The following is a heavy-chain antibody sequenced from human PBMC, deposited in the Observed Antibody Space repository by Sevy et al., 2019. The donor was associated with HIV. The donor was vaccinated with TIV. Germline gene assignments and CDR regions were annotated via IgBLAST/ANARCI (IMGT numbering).Heavy chain of an antibody. J-gene: IGHJ3*02. Sequence: GGSLRLSCAASGFTFSSYAMHWVRQAPGKGLEWVAVISYDGSNKYYADSVKGRFTISRDNSKNTLYLQMNSLRAEDTALYSCAKVLNSQINTDDTFDIWGLGTMVTVSS. D-gene: IGHD3-9*01. V-gene: IGHV3-30-3*01. CDR1: GFTFSSYA. CDR2: ISYDGSNK. CDR3: AKVLNSQINTDDTFDI.